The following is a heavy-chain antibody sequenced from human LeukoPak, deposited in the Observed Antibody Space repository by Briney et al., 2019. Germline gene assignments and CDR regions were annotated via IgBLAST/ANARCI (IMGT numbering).Heavy chain of an antibody. V-gene: IGHV3-23*01. J-gene: IGHJ1*01. CDR2: ITPNADRT. Sequence: GGSLRLSCAASGFTFGSFGMSWVRQAPGKGLEWVSFITPNADRTSYADSVEGRFTISRDNPRNTLYMQMNSLRDEDTALYYCAIMHGYYDGSGYWVQWGQGTLVTVSS. D-gene: IGHD3-22*01. CDR3: AIMHGYYDGSGYWVQ. CDR1: GFTFGSFG.